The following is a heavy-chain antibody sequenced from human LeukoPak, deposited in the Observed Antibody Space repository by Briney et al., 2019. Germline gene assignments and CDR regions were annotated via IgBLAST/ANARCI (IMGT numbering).Heavy chain of an antibody. CDR1: GFTFSSYA. J-gene: IGHJ3*02. CDR3: AKDWTSSYYDSSGYYSPDAFDI. D-gene: IGHD3-22*01. Sequence: GGSLRLSCAASGFTFSSYAMSWVRQAPGKGLEWVSAISGSGGSTYYADSVKGRFTISRDNSKNTLYLQMNSLRAEDTAVYYCAKDWTSSYYDSSGYYSPDAFDIWGQGTMVTVSS. CDR2: ISGSGGST. V-gene: IGHV3-23*01.